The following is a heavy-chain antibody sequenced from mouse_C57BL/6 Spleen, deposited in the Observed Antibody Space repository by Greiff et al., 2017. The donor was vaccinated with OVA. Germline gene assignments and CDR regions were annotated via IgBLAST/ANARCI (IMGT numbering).Heavy chain of an antibody. CDR1: GYTFTEYT. CDR3: ARHGYYGSSSYWYFDV. Sequence: VQRVESGAELVKPGASVKLSCKASGYTFTEYTIHWVKQRSGQGLEWIGWFYPGSGSIKYNEKFKDKATLTADKSSSTVYMELSRLTSEDSAVYFCARHGYYGSSSYWYFDVWGTGTTVTVSS. V-gene: IGHV1-62-2*01. CDR2: FYPGSGSI. J-gene: IGHJ1*03. D-gene: IGHD1-1*01.